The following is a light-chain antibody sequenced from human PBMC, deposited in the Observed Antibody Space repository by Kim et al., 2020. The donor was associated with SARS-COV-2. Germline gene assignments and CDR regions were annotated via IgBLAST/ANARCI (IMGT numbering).Light chain of an antibody. V-gene: IGLV2-14*03. CDR2: DVS. J-gene: IGLJ2*01. Sequence: GQSITLSCTGTSSDLGGYNYVSWYQQHPGRAPKLMIYDVSNRPSGVSNRFSGSKSGNTASLTISGLQAEDEADYYCCSYTSSSTLVFGGGTQLTVL. CDR1: SSDLGGYNY. CDR3: CSYTSSSTLV.